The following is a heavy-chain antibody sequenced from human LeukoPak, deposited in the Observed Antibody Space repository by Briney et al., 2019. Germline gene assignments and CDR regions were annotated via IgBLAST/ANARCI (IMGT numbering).Heavy chain of an antibody. CDR2: IYYSGST. CDR3: ARDQRYDSSGYYWFDP. Sequence: SQTLSLTCTVSGGSISSGGYYWSWIRQHPGKGLEGIGYIYYSGSTNYNPSLKSRVTISVDTSKNQFSLKLSSVTAADTAVYYCARDQRYDSSGYYWFDPWGQGTLVTVSS. V-gene: IGHV4-31*03. D-gene: IGHD3-22*01. J-gene: IGHJ5*02. CDR1: GGSISSGGYY.